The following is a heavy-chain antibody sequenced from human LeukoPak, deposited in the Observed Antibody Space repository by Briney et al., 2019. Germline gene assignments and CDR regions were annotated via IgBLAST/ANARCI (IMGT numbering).Heavy chain of an antibody. CDR1: GYSISSGYY. J-gene: IGHJ5*02. Sequence: PSETLSLTCAVSGYSISSGYYWAWIRQPPGKGREWFGSIYHSGSTYYNPSLKSRVTISVDTSKNQFSLKLSSVTAADTAVYYCARAQVGATDWFDPWGQGTLVTVSS. D-gene: IGHD1-26*01. CDR3: ARAQVGATDWFDP. V-gene: IGHV4-38-2*01. CDR2: IYHSGST.